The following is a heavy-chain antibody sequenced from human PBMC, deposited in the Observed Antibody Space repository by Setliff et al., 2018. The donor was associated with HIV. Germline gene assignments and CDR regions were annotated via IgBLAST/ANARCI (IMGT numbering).Heavy chain of an antibody. D-gene: IGHD3-22*01. Sequence: ASVKVSCKASGYTFTSYDISWVRQAPGQGLEWMGWISAYNGNTNYAQQLQGRVTMTTDTSTSTAYMELRSLRSDDTAVYFCARQTYYYDNSGHNRFDPWGQGTLVTVSS. CDR2: ISAYNGNT. CDR1: GYTFTSYD. CDR3: ARQTYYYDNSGHNRFDP. J-gene: IGHJ5*02. V-gene: IGHV1-18*01.